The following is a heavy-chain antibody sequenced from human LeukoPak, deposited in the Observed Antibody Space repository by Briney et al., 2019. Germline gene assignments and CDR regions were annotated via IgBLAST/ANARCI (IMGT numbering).Heavy chain of an antibody. CDR3: AGLITMVRGSGYGMDV. CDR2: IYYSGST. J-gene: IGHJ6*04. V-gene: IGHV4-31*03. CDR1: GGSISSGGYY. Sequence: SRTLSLTCTVSGGSISSGGYYWSWIRQHPGKGLEWIGYIYYSGSTYYNPSLKSRVTISVDTSKNQFSLKLSSVTAADTAVYYCAGLITMVRGSGYGMDVWGKGTTVTVSS. D-gene: IGHD3-10*01.